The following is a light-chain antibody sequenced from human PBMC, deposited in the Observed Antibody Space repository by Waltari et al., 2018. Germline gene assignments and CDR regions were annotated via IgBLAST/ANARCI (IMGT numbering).Light chain of an antibody. V-gene: IGKV4-1*01. CDR3: QQYYSTPYT. CDR1: QRVLDNSTSRNC. Sequence: DIVMTQSPDSLAVSLGERATIHCKSSQRVLDNSTSRNCLAWYRQKPGQPPKLLTYWASIRASGVPDRFSGSGSGTDFTLTISSLQADDVAVYYCQQYYSTPYTFGQGTKLEI. J-gene: IGKJ2*01. CDR2: WAS.